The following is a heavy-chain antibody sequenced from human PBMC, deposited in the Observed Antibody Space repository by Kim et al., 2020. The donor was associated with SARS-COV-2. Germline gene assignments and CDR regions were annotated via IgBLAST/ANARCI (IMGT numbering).Heavy chain of an antibody. V-gene: IGHV2-70*01. CDR3: ARMPQLSSGWYPFDY. Sequence: TSLKTRLTITKDTSKNQVVLTMTNMDPVDTATYYCARMPQLSSGWYPFDYWGQGTLVTVSS. J-gene: IGHJ4*02. D-gene: IGHD6-19*01.